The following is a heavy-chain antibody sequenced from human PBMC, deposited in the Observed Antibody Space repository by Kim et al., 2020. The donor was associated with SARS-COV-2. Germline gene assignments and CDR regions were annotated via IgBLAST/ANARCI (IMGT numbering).Heavy chain of an antibody. D-gene: IGHD6-13*01. V-gene: IGHV1-18*01. CDR3: AREGDSSSWYNWFDP. J-gene: IGHJ5*02. Sequence: ASVKVSCKASGYTFTSYGISWVRQAPGQGLEWMGWISAYNGNTNYAQKLQGRVTMTTDTSTSTAYMELRSLRSDDTAVYYCAREGDSSSWYNWFDPWGQGTLVTVSS. CDR2: ISAYNGNT. CDR1: GYTFTSYG.